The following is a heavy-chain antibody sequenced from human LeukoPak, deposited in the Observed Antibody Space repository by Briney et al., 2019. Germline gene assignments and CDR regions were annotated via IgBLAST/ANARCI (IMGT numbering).Heavy chain of an antibody. D-gene: IGHD5-24*01. V-gene: IGHV4-39*01. J-gene: IGHJ4*02. CDR3: ARQNVATTHFDY. CDR1: GGSISSSSYY. Sequence: PSETLSLTCTVSGGSISSSSYYWGWIRQPPGKGLEWIGSIYYSGSTYYNPSLKSRVTISVDTSKNQFSLKLSSVTAADTAVYYCARQNVATTHFDYWGQGTLVTVS. CDR2: IYYSGST.